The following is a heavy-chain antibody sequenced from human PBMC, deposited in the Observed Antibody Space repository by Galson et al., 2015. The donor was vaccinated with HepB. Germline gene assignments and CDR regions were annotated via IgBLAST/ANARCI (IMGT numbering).Heavy chain of an antibody. CDR1: GYTFTSYY. J-gene: IGHJ4*02. Sequence: SVKVSCKASGYTFTSYYMHWVRQAPGQGLEWMGIINPSGGSTSYAQKFQGRVTMTRDTSTSTVYMELSSLRSEDTAVYYCARDVSRLGGYSGHFDYWGQGTLVTVSS. V-gene: IGHV1-46*01. D-gene: IGHD5-12*01. CDR3: ARDVSRLGGYSGHFDY. CDR2: INPSGGST.